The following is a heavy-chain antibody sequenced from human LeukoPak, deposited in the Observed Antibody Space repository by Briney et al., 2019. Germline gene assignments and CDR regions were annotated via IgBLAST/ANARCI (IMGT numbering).Heavy chain of an antibody. Sequence: GGSLRLSCVASGFTFSIYWMHWVRQAPGKGLVWVSRINSDGSSTTYADSVKGRFTISRDNAQNTLYLQMNSLRAEDTAVYYCTRDGGRFKLDYWGQGTLVTVSS. J-gene: IGHJ4*02. D-gene: IGHD6-19*01. CDR1: GFTFSIYW. CDR2: INSDGSST. V-gene: IGHV3-74*01. CDR3: TRDGGRFKLDY.